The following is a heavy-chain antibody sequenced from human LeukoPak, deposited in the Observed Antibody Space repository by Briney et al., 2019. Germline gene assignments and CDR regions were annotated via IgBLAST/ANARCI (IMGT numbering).Heavy chain of an antibody. CDR1: GGSFSGYY. V-gene: IGHV4-34*01. CDR2: INHSGST. Sequence: SETLSLTCAVYGGSFSGYYWSWIRQPPGKGLEWIGEINHSGSTNYSPSLKSRVTISVDTSKNQFSLKLSSVTAADTAVYYCARGRRIAVAVFYFDYWGQGTLVTVSS. J-gene: IGHJ4*02. D-gene: IGHD6-19*01. CDR3: ARGRRIAVAVFYFDY.